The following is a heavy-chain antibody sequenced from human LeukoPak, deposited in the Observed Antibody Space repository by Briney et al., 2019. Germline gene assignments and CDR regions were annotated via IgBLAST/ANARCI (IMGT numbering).Heavy chain of an antibody. CDR3: ARDLMRSGYAPSGLGY. V-gene: IGHV3-23*01. Sequence: GGSLRLSCAASGFTFSSYGMSWVRQAPGKGLEWVSGISGSGGRTYYADSVKGRFTISRDNAKNSLYLQMNSLRAEDTAVYYCARDLMRSGYAPSGLGYWGQGTLVTVSS. CDR1: GFTFSSYG. D-gene: IGHD5-12*01. J-gene: IGHJ4*02. CDR2: ISGSGGRT.